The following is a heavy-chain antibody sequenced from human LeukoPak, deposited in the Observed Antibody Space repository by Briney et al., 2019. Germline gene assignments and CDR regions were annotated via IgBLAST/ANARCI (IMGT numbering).Heavy chain of an antibody. CDR1: GFTFSSYA. CDR3: ARDSGAVLMVYAIPYGMDV. V-gene: IGHV3-30-3*01. Sequence: GGSLRLSCAASGFTFSSYAMHWVRQAPGKGLEWVAVISYDGSNKYYADSVKGRFTISRDNSKNTLYLQMNSLRAEDTAVYYCARDSGAVLMVYAIPYGMDVWGQGTTVTVSS. CDR2: ISYDGSNK. J-gene: IGHJ6*02. D-gene: IGHD2-8*01.